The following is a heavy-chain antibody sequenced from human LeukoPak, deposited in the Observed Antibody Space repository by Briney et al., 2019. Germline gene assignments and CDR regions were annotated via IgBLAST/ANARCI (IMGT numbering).Heavy chain of an antibody. J-gene: IGHJ4*02. V-gene: IGHV3-9*01. D-gene: IGHD3-16*01. Sequence: PGGSLRLSCAASGFTFDDYAMHWVRQAPGKGLEWVSGISWNSGSIGYADSVKGRFTISRDNSKNTLYLQMNSLRAEDTAVYYCAKVGGDYWGQGTLVTVSS. CDR3: AKVGGDY. CDR2: ISWNSGSI. CDR1: GFTFDDYA.